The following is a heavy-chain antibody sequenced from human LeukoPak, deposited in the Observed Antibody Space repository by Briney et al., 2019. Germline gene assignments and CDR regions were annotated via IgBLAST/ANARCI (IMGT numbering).Heavy chain of an antibody. D-gene: IGHD2-15*01. V-gene: IGHV4-61*02. CDR3: ARDRSAFDP. Sequence: SETLSLTCTVSGGSISSGSYYWSWIRQPAGKGLEWIGRIYTGGSTNYNPSLKSRVTISVDTSKNQFSLKLSSVTAADTAVYYCARDRSAFDPWGQGTLVTVSS. CDR1: GGSISSGSYY. J-gene: IGHJ5*02. CDR2: IYTGGST.